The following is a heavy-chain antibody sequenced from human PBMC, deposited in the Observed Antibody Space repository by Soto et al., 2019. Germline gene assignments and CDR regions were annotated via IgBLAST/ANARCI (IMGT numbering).Heavy chain of an antibody. CDR3: ARETASAFHH. CDR2: ISYDGSNK. J-gene: IGHJ1*01. V-gene: IGHV3-30-3*01. Sequence: QVQLVESGGGVVQPGRSLRLSCAASGFTFSSYSMHWVRQAPGKGLEWVAVISYDGSNKYYADSVKGRFTISRDNSKNTLYVQMNSLRAEDTAVYYCARETASAFHHWGQGTLVTVYS. D-gene: IGHD5-18*01. CDR1: GFTFSSYS.